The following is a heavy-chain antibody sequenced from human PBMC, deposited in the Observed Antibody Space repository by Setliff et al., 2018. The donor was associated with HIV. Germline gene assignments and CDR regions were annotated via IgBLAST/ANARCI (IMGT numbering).Heavy chain of an antibody. CDR2: FDPEHDKT. D-gene: IGHD3-22*01. CDR1: GYTLTDLS. V-gene: IGHV1-24*01. J-gene: IGHJ4*02. CDR3: AREERYYDGKGALDY. Sequence: ASVKVSCKVSGYTLTDLSIHWVRQAPGKGLEWMGGFDPEHDKTIYAQKFQGRVTMTRDTSITTAYMELSRLISDDTAVYYCAREERYYDGKGALDYWGQGTLVTVSS.